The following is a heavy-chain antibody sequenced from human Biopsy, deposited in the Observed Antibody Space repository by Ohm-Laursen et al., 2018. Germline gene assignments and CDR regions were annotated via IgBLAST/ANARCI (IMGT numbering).Heavy chain of an antibody. D-gene: IGHD6-6*01. Sequence: GSLRLSCAASGFSVSSYDMNWVRQAPGTGLEWISYISETSSHIYDADSVRGRITVARDIDKNSLYLQLNSLRVEDTAVYYCARDSSRRAREGGMDVWGQGTTVTVSS. J-gene: IGHJ6*02. V-gene: IGHV3-21*01. CDR2: ISETSSHI. CDR3: ARDSSRRAREGGMDV. CDR1: GFSVSSYD.